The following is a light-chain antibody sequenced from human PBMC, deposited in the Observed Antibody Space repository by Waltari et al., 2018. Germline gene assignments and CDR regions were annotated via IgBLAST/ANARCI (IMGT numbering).Light chain of an antibody. CDR1: LHIGSS. CDR2: AAS. CDR3: QQSTSYPYT. J-gene: IGKJ2*01. Sequence: DIQMTQSPSSVSASVGDRVPITCRASLHIGSSFAWFQQKPGKAPKLLIYAASTLQTGVPSRFSGSGSGTEFTLTINSLQPEDFTTYYCQQSTSYPYTFGRGTKLEIK. V-gene: IGKV1-12*01.